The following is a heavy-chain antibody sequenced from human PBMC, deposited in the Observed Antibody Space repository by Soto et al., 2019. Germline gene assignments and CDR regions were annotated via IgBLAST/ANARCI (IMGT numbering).Heavy chain of an antibody. Sequence: PSETLSLTCSVSDASVSKYYWSWIRQPPGKGLEWIGYISHTGYTSYSPSLESRLTISMDKSKNQLSLNLNSVTTADTAVYYCARGQLLFAYWGKGKTVTVSA. D-gene: IGHD3-10*02. V-gene: IGHV4-59*02. J-gene: IGHJ6*04. CDR1: DASVSKYY. CDR2: ISHTGYT. CDR3: ARGQLLFAY.